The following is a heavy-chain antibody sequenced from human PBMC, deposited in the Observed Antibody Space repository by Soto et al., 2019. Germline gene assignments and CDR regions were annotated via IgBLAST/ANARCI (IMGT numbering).Heavy chain of an antibody. Sequence: QVQLVESGGGVVQPGRSLRLSCAASGFTFSSYAMHWVRQAPGKGLEWVAVISYDGSNKYYADSVKGRFTISRDNSKNTLYRQMNSLRAEDTAVYYCARGVGAPLDYWGQGTLVTVSS. D-gene: IGHD1-26*01. J-gene: IGHJ4*02. V-gene: IGHV3-30-3*01. CDR2: ISYDGSNK. CDR1: GFTFSSYA. CDR3: ARGVGAPLDY.